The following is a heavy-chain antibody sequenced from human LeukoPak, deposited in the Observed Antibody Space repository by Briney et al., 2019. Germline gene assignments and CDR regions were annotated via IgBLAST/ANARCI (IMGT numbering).Heavy chain of an antibody. V-gene: IGHV4-38-2*02. J-gene: IGHJ6*03. CDR1: GYSISSGYY. D-gene: IGHD3-10*01. Sequence: SETLSLTCTVSGYSISSGYYWGWIRPPPGKGLEWIGSIYHSGSTYYNPSLKSRVTISVDTSKNQFSLKLSSVTAADTAVYYCARVPLGGVIVYMDVWGKGTTVTVSS. CDR2: IYHSGST. CDR3: ARVPLGGVIVYMDV.